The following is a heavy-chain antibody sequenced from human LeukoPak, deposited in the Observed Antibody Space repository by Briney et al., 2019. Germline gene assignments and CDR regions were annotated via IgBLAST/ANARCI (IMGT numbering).Heavy chain of an antibody. Sequence: GRSLRLSCAASGFTFSSYGMHWVRRAPGKGLEWVAVISYDGSNKYYADSVKGRFTISRDNSKNTLYLQMNSLRAEDTAVYYCAKDGYSGYQYFDYWGQGTLVTVSS. V-gene: IGHV3-30*18. CDR2: ISYDGSNK. J-gene: IGHJ4*02. D-gene: IGHD5-12*01. CDR1: GFTFSSYG. CDR3: AKDGYSGYQYFDY.